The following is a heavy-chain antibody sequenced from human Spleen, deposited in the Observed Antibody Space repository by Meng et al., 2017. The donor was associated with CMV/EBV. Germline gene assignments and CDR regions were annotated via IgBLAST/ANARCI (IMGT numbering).Heavy chain of an antibody. Sequence: KASGGTFSSYAISWVRQAPGQGLEWMGGIIPIFGTANYAQKFQGRVTITTDESTSTAYMELSSLRSEDTAVYYCARDSTRGSTILFDYWGQGTLVTVSS. D-gene: IGHD3-3*01. CDR3: ARDSTRGSTILFDY. V-gene: IGHV1-69*05. CDR1: GGTFSSYA. CDR2: IIPIFGTA. J-gene: IGHJ4*02.